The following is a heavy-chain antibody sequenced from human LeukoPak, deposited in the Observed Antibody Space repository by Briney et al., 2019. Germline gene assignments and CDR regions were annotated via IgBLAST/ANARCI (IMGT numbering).Heavy chain of an antibody. CDR1: GGPFSSYA. J-gene: IGHJ5*02. D-gene: IGHD4-17*01. V-gene: IGHV1-69*05. Sequence: SVKVSCKASGGPFSSYAISWVRQAPGQGLEWMGRIIPIFGTANYAQKLQGRVTITTDESTSTAYMELSSLRSEDTAVYYCARSMTTVTSGWFDPWGQGTLVTVSS. CDR3: ARSMTTVTSGWFDP. CDR2: IIPIFGTA.